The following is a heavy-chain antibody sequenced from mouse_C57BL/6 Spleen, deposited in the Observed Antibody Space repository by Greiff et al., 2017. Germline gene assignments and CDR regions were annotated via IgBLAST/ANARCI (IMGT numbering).Heavy chain of an antibody. D-gene: IGHD1-1*01. CDR1: GYTFPSYW. J-gene: IGHJ1*03. CDR2: INPSNGGP. V-gene: IGHV1-53*01. Sequence: QVHVKQPGTELVKPGASVKLSCKASGYTFPSYWMHWVKQRPGQGLEWIGNINPSNGGPNYNETFKSKATLTVDKSSSTAYMQLSSLTSEASAVYYCARSYGSTYWYFDVWGTGTTVTVSS. CDR3: ARSYGSTYWYFDV.